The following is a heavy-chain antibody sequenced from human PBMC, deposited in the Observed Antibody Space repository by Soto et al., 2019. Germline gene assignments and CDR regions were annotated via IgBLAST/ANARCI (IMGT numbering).Heavy chain of an antibody. Sequence: GGSLRLSCAASGFPFNTYAMSWVRQAPGKGPEWVSAISESGDNAFYADSVQGRFTISRDNSYNILYLQINSLRAEDPALYCCAKGGYIYGLDPWGQGTLVTVAS. J-gene: IGHJ5*02. CDR3: AKGGYIYGLDP. CDR2: ISESGDNA. CDR1: GFPFNTYA. D-gene: IGHD5-18*01. V-gene: IGHV3-23*01.